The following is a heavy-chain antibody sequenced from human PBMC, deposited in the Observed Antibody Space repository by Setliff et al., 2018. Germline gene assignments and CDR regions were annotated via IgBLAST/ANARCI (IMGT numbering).Heavy chain of an antibody. Sequence: APVNVPCKAPGHTFSDYYMHWIRQAPGQGPEWMGCINPNTGGTRFAQKFQFGVTMTADKAITTAYMELTRLTSDDTAMYYCARDLLGSQGRTFDHWGQGTLVTVSS. J-gene: IGHJ4*02. CDR2: INPNTGGT. CDR1: GHTFSDYY. CDR3: ARDLLGSQGRTFDH. D-gene: IGHD1-26*01. V-gene: IGHV1-2*02.